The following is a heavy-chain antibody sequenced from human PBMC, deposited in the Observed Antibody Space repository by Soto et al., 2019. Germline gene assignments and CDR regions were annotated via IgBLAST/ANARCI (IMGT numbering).Heavy chain of an antibody. J-gene: IGHJ4*02. CDR3: AKDRYYYDSSGYYSELIDY. CDR1: GFTFSSYA. D-gene: IGHD3-22*01. Sequence: GGSLRLSCAASGFTFSSYAMSWVRQAPGKGLEWVSAISGSGGSTYYADPVKGRFTISRDNSKNTLYLQMNSLRAEDTAVYYCAKDRYYYDSSGYYSELIDYWGQGTLVTVSS. CDR2: ISGSGGST. V-gene: IGHV3-23*01.